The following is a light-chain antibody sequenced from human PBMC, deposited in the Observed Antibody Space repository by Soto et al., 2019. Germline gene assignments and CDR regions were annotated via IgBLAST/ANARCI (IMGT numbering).Light chain of an antibody. CDR3: QQYGSSPPYT. V-gene: IGKV3-20*01. CDR2: GAS. Sequence: EIVLTQSPGTLSLSPGERATLSCRASHSVSSSYLAWYQQKPGQAPRLLIYGASSRATGIPDRFTGSGSGTDFTLTISTPEPEDFAVYYCQQYGSSPPYTFGQGTKLEIK. J-gene: IGKJ2*01. CDR1: HSVSSSY.